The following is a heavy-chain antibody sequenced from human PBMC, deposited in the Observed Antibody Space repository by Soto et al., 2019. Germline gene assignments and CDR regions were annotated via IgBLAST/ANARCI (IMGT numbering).Heavy chain of an antibody. V-gene: IGHV4-39*01. J-gene: IGHJ4*02. Sequence: QLQLQESGPGLVKPSETLSLTCTVSGGSISSSSYYWGWIRQPPGKGLEWIGSIYYSGSTYYNPSLSSRVTISVDTSKNQFSMKLSSVTAADTAVYYCARRDSSPHSRYWGQGTLVTVSS. CDR3: ARRDSSPHSRY. CDR2: IYYSGST. CDR1: GGSISSSSYY. D-gene: IGHD2-15*01.